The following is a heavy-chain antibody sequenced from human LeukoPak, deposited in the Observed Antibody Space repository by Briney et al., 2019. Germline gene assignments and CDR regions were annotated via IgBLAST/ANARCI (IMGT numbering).Heavy chain of an antibody. CDR3: AKDGAVGHYGSGSYFAYYFDY. J-gene: IGHJ4*02. CDR1: GFTFSSSC. V-gene: IGHV3-30*02. Sequence: GGSLRLSCAASGFTFSSSCMRWVRQDPGTGLGWVVFIRFDGGNKYYADSVKGRFTISRDNSKNTLYMQMNSLRAEDTAVYYCAKDGAVGHYGSGSYFAYYFDYWGQGALVTVSS. CDR2: IRFDGGNK. D-gene: IGHD3-10*01.